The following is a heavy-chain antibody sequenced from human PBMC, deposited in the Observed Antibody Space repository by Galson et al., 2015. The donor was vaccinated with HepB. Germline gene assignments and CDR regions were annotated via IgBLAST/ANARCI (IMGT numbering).Heavy chain of an antibody. CDR2: ISWDGGST. Sequence: SLRLSCAASGFTFDDYTMHWVRQAPGKGLEWVSLISWDGGSTYYADSVKGRFTISRDNSKNSLYLQMNSLRTEDTALYYCAKDIRPGVEGSWFDPWGQGTLVTVSS. CDR3: AKDIRPGVEGSWFDP. J-gene: IGHJ5*02. V-gene: IGHV3-43*01. CDR1: GFTFDDYT. D-gene: IGHD1-14*01.